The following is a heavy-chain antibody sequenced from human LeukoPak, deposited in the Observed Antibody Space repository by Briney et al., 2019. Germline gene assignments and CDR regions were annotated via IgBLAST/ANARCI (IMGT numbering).Heavy chain of an antibody. D-gene: IGHD6-19*01. V-gene: IGHV3-21*01. CDR1: GFTFSTYS. J-gene: IGHJ4*02. CDR3: ARVRAEQYSSGWYQDY. Sequence: GGSLRLSCAASGFTFSTYSMIWVRQPPGEGLEWVSSLSGTSTYIYYADSVKGRFTISRDNAKSSLYLQMSSLRAEDTAVYYCARVRAEQYSSGWYQDYWGQGTLVTVSS. CDR2: LSGTSTYI.